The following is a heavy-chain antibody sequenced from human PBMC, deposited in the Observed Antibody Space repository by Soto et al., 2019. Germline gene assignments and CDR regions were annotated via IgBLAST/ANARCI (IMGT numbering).Heavy chain of an antibody. V-gene: IGHV4-28*01. Sequence: QVQLQESGPGLVKPSDTLSLTCAVSGYSISSSNWWGWIRQPPGKGLEWIGYIYYSGTTYYNPSLKSRVPMEVDTSKHQFSLKLTSVTAVDTAVYYGARREIQGPIDYWGQGTLVTVSS. D-gene: IGHD1-26*01. CDR1: GYSISSSNW. CDR2: IYYSGTT. CDR3: ARREIQGPIDY. J-gene: IGHJ4*02.